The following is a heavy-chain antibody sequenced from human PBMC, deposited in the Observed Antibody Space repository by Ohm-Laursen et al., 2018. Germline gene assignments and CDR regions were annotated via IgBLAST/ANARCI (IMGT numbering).Heavy chain of an antibody. CDR3: ARTPHYYYYGMDV. CDR2: ISWNSGSI. CDR1: GFTFDDYA. V-gene: IGHV3-9*01. J-gene: IGHJ6*02. D-gene: IGHD1-14*01. Sequence: SLRLSCAASGFTFDDYAMHWVRQAPGKGLEWVSGISWNSGSIGYADSVKGRFTISRDNAKNSLYLQMNSLRAEDTALYYCARTPHYYYYGMDVWGQGTTVTVSS.